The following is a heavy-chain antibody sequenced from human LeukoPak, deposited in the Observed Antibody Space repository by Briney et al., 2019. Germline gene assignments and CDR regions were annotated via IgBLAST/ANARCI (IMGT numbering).Heavy chain of an antibody. CDR3: ARGDRPREIPPRIRKKNAFDI. D-gene: IGHD2-2*02. J-gene: IGHJ3*02. CDR2: INHSGST. V-gene: IGHV4-34*01. Sequence: SETLSPTCAVYGGSFSGYYWSWIRQPPGKGLEWIGEINHSGSTNYNPSLKSRVTISVDTSKNQFSLKLSSVTAADTAVYYCARGDRPREIPPRIRKKNAFDIWGQGTMVTVSS. CDR1: GGSFSGYY.